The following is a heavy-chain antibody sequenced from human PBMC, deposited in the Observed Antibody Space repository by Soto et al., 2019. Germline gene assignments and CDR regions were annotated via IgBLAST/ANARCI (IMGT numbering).Heavy chain of an antibody. CDR3: TKEGDTAMVYGSGSYSAPYDY. J-gene: IGHJ4*02. D-gene: IGHD3-10*01. Sequence: QVQLVQSGAEVKKPGSSVKVSCKASGGTFSSYAISWVRQAPGQGLEWMGGIIPIFGTANYAQKFQGRVTITADESTSTAYMKLSSLRYEDTAVYYCTKEGDTAMVYGSGSYSAPYDYWGQGTLVTVSS. CDR1: GGTFSSYA. V-gene: IGHV1-69*01. CDR2: IIPIFGTA.